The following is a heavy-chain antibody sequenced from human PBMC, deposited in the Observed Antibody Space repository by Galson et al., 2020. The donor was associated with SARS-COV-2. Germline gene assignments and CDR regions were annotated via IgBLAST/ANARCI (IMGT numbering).Heavy chain of an antibody. CDR2: FDPEDGET. CDR1: GYTLTELS. Sequence: ASVKVSCKVSGYTLTELSMHWVRQAPGKGLEWMGGFDPEDGETIYAQKFQGRVTMTEDTSTDTAYMELSSLRSEDTAVYYCATAPPWGYARSYGMDVWGQGTTVTVSS. D-gene: IGHD5-12*01. CDR3: ATAPPWGYARSYGMDV. J-gene: IGHJ6*02. V-gene: IGHV1-24*01.